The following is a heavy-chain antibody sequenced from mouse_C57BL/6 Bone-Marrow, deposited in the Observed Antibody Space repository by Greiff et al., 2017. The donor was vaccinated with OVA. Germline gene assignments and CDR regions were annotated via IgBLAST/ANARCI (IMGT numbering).Heavy chain of an antibody. J-gene: IGHJ3*01. CDR2: ISSGGDYI. D-gene: IGHD1-1*01. CDR3: TSTGAWFAY. V-gene: IGHV5-9-1*02. Sequence: DVQLQESGEGLVKPGGSLKLSCAASGFTFSSYAMSWVRQTPEKRLEWVAYISSGGDYIYYADTVKGRFTISRDNARNTLYLQMSSLKSEDTAMYYCTSTGAWFAYWGQGTLVTVSA. CDR1: GFTFSSYA.